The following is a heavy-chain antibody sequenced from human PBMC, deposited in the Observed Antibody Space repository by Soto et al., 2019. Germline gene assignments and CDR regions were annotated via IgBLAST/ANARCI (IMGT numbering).Heavy chain of an antibody. CDR1: GYTFSNYG. D-gene: IGHD6-13*01. Sequence: LVQSGAEVKKPGASVKVSCKASGYTFSNYGISWVRQATRQGLEWMGWISAHNGNTNYAQKLQGRVTMTTDTSTTTVYMELRSLRSDDTAVYYCAREVYRYSSSRAWDFDLWGRGTLLTVSS. J-gene: IGHJ2*01. CDR3: AREVYRYSSSRAWDFDL. V-gene: IGHV1-18*01. CDR2: ISAHNGNT.